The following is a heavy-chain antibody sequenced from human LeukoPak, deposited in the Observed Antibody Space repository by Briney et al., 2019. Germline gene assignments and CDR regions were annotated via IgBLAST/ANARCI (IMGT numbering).Heavy chain of an antibody. CDR3: AGGGEMADFDY. Sequence: PGGSLRLSCAASGFTFSSYSMNWVRQAPGKGLEWVSSISSSTGSYIYYADSVKGRFTMSRDNTKNSLYLQMNSLRAEDTAVHYCAGGGEMADFDYWGQGTLVTVSS. J-gene: IGHJ4*02. V-gene: IGHV3-21*01. CDR2: ISSSTGSYI. D-gene: IGHD5-24*01. CDR1: GFTFSSYS.